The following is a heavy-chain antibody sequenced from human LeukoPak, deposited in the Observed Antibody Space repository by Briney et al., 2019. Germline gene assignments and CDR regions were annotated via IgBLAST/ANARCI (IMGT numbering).Heavy chain of an antibody. D-gene: IGHD1-1*01. V-gene: IGHV4-34*01. CDR3: ARAELALDY. J-gene: IGHJ4*02. CDR1: GGSFSGYY. Sequence: SETLSLTCAVYGGSFSGYYWSWIRQPPGKGLEWIGEINHSGSTNYNPSLKSRVTISVDTSKNQFSLKLSSVTAADTAVYYCARAELALDYWGQGTLATVSS. CDR2: INHSGST.